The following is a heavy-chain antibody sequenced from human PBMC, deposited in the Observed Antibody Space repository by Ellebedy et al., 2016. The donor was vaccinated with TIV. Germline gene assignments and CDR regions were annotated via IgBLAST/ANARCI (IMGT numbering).Heavy chain of an antibody. D-gene: IGHD3-22*01. CDR2: ISSGGTTE. CDR3: AREDYDGFDY. Sequence: GESLKISCVASGFTFSLYEMNWVRQAPGKGLEWLSYISSGGTTEKYADSVKGRFTISRDNAKNTLYLQMNSLRAKDTAVYYCAREDYDGFDYWGQGTLVTVSS. CDR1: GFTFSLYE. J-gene: IGHJ4*02. V-gene: IGHV3-48*03.